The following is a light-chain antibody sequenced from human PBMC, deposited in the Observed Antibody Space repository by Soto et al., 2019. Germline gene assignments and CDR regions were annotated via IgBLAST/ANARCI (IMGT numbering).Light chain of an antibody. CDR2: EVS. CDR3: SSYTSSSTLV. J-gene: IGLJ1*01. Sequence: QSALTQPASVSGSPGQSITISCTGTSSDVGGYNYVYWYQQHPGKAPKLMIYEVSNRPSGVSNRFSCSKSGNTASLTISWLQAEDEADYYCSSYTSSSTLVFGTGTKLTVL. CDR1: SSDVGGYNY. V-gene: IGLV2-14*01.